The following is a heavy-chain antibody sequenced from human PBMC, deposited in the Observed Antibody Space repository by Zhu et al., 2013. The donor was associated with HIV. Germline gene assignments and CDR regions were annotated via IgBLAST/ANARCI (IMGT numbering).Heavy chain of an antibody. CDR2: IIPVFGTA. CDR3: IIVVVTAPAAQFDY. J-gene: IGHJ4*02. CDR1: GGTFGRYA. Sequence: QVQVVQSGAEVKKPGSSVKVSCKASGGTFGRYAISWVRQAPGQGLEWMGGIIPVFGTANYAQRFQGRVTITADESTSTAYMEVSILRSDDTAVYYCIIVVVTAPAAQFDYWGQGTLVTVSS. V-gene: IGHV1-69*12. D-gene: IGHD2-15*01.